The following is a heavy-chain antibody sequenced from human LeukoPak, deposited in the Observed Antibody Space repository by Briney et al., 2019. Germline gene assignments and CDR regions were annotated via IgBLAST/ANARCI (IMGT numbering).Heavy chain of an antibody. Sequence: ASLRVSCKASGYTFTGYYMHWVRQAPGQGLEWMGWINPNSGGTNYAQKFQGRVTMTRDTSISTAYMELSRLRSDDTAVYYCARVPSGYSSSSFDYWGQGTLVTVSS. V-gene: IGHV1-2*02. D-gene: IGHD6-6*01. CDR3: ARVPSGYSSSSFDY. CDR2: INPNSGGT. CDR1: GYTFTGYY. J-gene: IGHJ4*02.